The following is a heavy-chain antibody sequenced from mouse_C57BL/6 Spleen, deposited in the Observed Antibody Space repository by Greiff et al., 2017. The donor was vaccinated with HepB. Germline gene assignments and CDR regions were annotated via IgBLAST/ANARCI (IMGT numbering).Heavy chain of an antibody. J-gene: IGHJ3*01. Sequence: VKLVESGAELVKPGASVKMSCKASGYTFTTYPIEWMKQNHGKSLEWIGNFHPYNDDTKYNEKFKGKATLTVEKSSSTVYLELSRLTSDDSAVYYCARKYDGYYVGFAYWGQGTLVTVSA. CDR2: FHPYNDDT. CDR3: ARKYDGYYVGFAY. D-gene: IGHD2-3*01. CDR1: GYTFTTYP. V-gene: IGHV1-47*01.